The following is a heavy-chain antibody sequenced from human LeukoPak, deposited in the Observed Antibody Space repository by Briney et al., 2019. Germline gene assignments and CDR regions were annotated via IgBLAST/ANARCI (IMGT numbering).Heavy chain of an antibody. CDR2: ISGSGGST. Sequence: GGSLRLSCAASGFTFSSYAMSWVRQAPGKGLEWVSAISGSGGSTYYADSVKGRFTISRDNSKNTLYLQMNSLRAEDTAVYYCAKRDLYYYDSSGYYPLFDYWGQGTLVTVSS. CDR1: GFTFSSYA. CDR3: AKRDLYYYDSSGYYPLFDY. D-gene: IGHD3-22*01. J-gene: IGHJ4*02. V-gene: IGHV3-23*01.